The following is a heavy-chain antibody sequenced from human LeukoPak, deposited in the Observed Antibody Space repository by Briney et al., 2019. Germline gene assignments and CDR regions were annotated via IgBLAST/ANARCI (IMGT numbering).Heavy chain of an antibody. V-gene: IGHV3-21*01. CDR2: ISSSSSYI. Sequence: PGGSLRLSCAASGFTFSSYSMNWVRQAPGKGLEWVSSISSSSSYIYYADSVKGRFTISRDNAKNSLYLQMNSLRAEDTAVYYCARDLEDCSSTSCHRVFWGQGTLVTVSS. CDR1: GFTFSSYS. J-gene: IGHJ4*02. D-gene: IGHD2-2*02. CDR3: ARDLEDCSSTSCHRVF.